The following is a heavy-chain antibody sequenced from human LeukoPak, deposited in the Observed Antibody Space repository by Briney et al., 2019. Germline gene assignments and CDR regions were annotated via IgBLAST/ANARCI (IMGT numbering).Heavy chain of an antibody. CDR3: ARDVGASDPDGFDI. J-gene: IGHJ3*02. CDR1: GFTFSTYN. D-gene: IGHD1-26*01. Sequence: PGGSLRLSCAASGFTFSTYNMNWVRQAPGKGLEWVSSISSSSNYIYYADSVKGRFTISRGNAKNSLYLQMNSLRVEDTDVYYCARDVGASDPDGFDIWGQGTMVTVSS. V-gene: IGHV3-21*01. CDR2: ISSSSNYI.